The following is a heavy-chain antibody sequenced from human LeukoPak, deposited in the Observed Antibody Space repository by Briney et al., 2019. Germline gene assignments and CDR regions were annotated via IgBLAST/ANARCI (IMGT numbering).Heavy chain of an antibody. J-gene: IGHJ3*01. CDR3: AKEVAFGAGAYDV. CDR1: GFAFNSYV. CDR2: IWFDGSHE. D-gene: IGHD3-10*01. V-gene: IGHV3-33*06. Sequence: GGSLRLSCAASGFAFNSYVIHWVRQAPGKGLEWVAIIWFDGSHEDYVDSVRGRFTISRDNSRNTMYLQMDSLRVEDTALYFCAKEVAFGAGAYDVWGQGTRVTVSS.